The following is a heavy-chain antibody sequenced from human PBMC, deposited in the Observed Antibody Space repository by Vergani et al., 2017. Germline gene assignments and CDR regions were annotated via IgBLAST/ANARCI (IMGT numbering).Heavy chain of an antibody. CDR1: GGTFSSYA. CDR2: IIPIFGTA. D-gene: IGHD3-9*01. CDR3: ARDFSVYYDILTGYLYKDYYYYYMDV. V-gene: IGHV1-69*01. J-gene: IGHJ6*03. Sequence: QVQLVQSGAEVKKPGSSVKVSCKASGGTFSSYAISWVRQAPGQGLEWMGGIIPIFGTANYAQKFQGRVTITADESTSTAYMELSSLRSEDTAVYYCARDFSVYYDILTGYLYKDYYYYYMDVWGKGTTVTVSS.